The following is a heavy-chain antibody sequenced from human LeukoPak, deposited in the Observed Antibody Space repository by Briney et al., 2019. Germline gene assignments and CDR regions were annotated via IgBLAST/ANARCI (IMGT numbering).Heavy chain of an antibody. V-gene: IGHV4-59*01. CDR1: GGSISSYY. J-gene: IGHJ6*03. Sequence: SETLSLTCTVSGGSISSYYWSWIRQPPGKGLEWIGYIYYSGSTNYNPSLKSRVTISVDTSKNQFSLELSSVTAADTAVYYCARDPWSYYYMDVWGKGTTVTVSS. D-gene: IGHD2-8*01. CDR3: ARDPWSYYYMDV. CDR2: IYYSGST.